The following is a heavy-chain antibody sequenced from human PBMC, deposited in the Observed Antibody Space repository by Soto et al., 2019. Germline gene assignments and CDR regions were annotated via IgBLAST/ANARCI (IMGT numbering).Heavy chain of an antibody. CDR3: ARERGGSRGYQVWFDP. CDR1: GFTFSSYT. V-gene: IGHV3-21*01. J-gene: IGHJ5*02. D-gene: IGHD5-12*01. CDR2: ISSSSTYI. Sequence: EVQLVESGGGLVKPGGSLRLSCAASGFTFSSYTMNWVRQAPGKGLEWVSYISSSSTYIYYADSVKGRFTISRDNAKNSLYLQMNSLRAEDTAVYYCARERGGSRGYQVWFDPWGQGAMVTVSS.